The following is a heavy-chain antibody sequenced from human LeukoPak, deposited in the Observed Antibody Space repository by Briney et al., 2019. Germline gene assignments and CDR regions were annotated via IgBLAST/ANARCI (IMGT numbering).Heavy chain of an antibody. CDR3: ARHSSDSSGYLLDY. CDR2: IYYNGST. Sequence: NASETLSLTCTVSNGSISYYYWSWIRQPPGKGLEWIGYIYYNGSTNYNPSLKSRVTMSIDKSKNQFSLDLSSVTAADTAVYYCARHSSDSSGYLLDYWGQGTLVTVCS. V-gene: IGHV4-59*08. D-gene: IGHD3-22*01. J-gene: IGHJ4*02. CDR1: NGSISYYY.